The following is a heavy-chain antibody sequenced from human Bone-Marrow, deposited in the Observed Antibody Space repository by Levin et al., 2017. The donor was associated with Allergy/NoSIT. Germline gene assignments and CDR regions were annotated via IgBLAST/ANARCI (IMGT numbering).Heavy chain of an antibody. CDR1: GFTVGNNQ. CDR2: IYSGGSA. Sequence: GGSLRLSCAASGFTVGNNQMSWVRQAPGKGLEWVSIIYSGGSANYPDSVKGRFTISRDNSRNMVYLQMNSLRAEDTAVYYCTGGPYCSGGACVAWGQGTLVTVSS. CDR3: TGGPYCSGGACVA. D-gene: IGHD2-15*01. J-gene: IGHJ5*02. V-gene: IGHV3-53*01.